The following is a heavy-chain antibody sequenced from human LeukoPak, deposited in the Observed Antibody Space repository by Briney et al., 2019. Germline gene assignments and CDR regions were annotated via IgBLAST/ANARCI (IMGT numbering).Heavy chain of an antibody. CDR2: IWYDGSNK. V-gene: IGHV3-33*08. CDR3: ARDGGNRFGYYGMDV. D-gene: IGHD4-23*01. J-gene: IGHJ6*02. Sequence: PGGSLRLSCAASGFTFSSYGMHWVRQAPGKGLEWVAVIWYDGSNKYYADSVKGRFTISRDNSKNTPYLQMNSLRAEDTAVYYCARDGGNRFGYYGMDVWGQGTTVTVSS. CDR1: GFTFSSYG.